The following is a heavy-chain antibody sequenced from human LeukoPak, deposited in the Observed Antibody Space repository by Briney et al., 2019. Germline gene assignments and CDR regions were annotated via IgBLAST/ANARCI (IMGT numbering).Heavy chain of an antibody. J-gene: IGHJ4*02. CDR3: ARVQGRYSYGSGFDS. D-gene: IGHD5-18*01. Sequence: GGSLRLSCAASGFTFSSYAMHWVRQAPGKGLEWVAVISYDGSNKYYADSVKGRFTTSRGNSKNTLYLQMNSLRAEDTAVYYCARVQGRYSYGSGFDSWGQGTLVTVSS. CDR1: GFTFSSYA. CDR2: ISYDGSNK. V-gene: IGHV3-30*04.